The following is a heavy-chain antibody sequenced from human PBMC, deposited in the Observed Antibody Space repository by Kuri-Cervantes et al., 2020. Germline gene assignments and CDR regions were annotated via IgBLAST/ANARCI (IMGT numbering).Heavy chain of an antibody. CDR3: ARDAPYSSGWYVYSQH. J-gene: IGHJ1*01. D-gene: IGHD6-19*01. CDR1: GGTFSSYA. Sequence: SVKVSCKASGGTFSSYAISWVRQAPGQGLEWMGGIIPIFGTANYAQKFQGRVTITADESTSTAYMELSSLRSEDTAVYYCARDAPYSSGWYVYSQHWGQGTLVTVSS. V-gene: IGHV1-69*13. CDR2: IIPIFGTA.